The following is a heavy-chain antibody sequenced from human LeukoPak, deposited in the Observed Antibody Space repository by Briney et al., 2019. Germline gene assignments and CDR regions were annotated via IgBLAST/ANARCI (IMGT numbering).Heavy chain of an antibody. CDR3: ARVRSSGWSSQSRWFDP. CDR2: IYHSGST. D-gene: IGHD6-19*01. V-gene: IGHV4-38-2*02. J-gene: IGHJ5*02. CDR1: GYSISSGYY. Sequence: SETLSLTCTVSGYSISSGYYWGWIRQPPGKGLEWIGSIYHSGSTYYNPSLKSRVTISVDTSKNQFSLKLSSVTAADTALYYCARVRSSGWSSQSRWFDPWGQGTLVTVSS.